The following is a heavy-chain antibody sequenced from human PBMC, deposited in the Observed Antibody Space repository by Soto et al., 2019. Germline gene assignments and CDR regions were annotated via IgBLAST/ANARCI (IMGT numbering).Heavy chain of an antibody. CDR3: ARGDTAMAKIYDY. CDR1: GYTFTGYY. CDR2: INPNSGGT. J-gene: IGHJ4*02. V-gene: IGHV1-2*04. D-gene: IGHD5-18*01. Sequence: ASVKVSCKASGYTFTGYYMHCVRQAPGQGLEWMGWINPNSGGTNYAQKFQGWVTMTRDTSISTAYMELSRLRSDDTAVYYCARGDTAMAKIYDYWGQGTLVTVSS.